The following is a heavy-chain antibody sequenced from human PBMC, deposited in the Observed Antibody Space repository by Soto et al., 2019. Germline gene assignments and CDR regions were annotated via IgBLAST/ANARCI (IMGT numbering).Heavy chain of an antibody. J-gene: IGHJ6*03. CDR3: AKGLERRSYYYYMDV. CDR1: GFTFSSYG. V-gene: IGHV3-30*18. CDR2: ISYDGSNK. Sequence: GGSLRLSCAASGFTFSSYGMHWVRQAPGKGLEWVAVISYDGSNKYYADSVKGRFTISRDNSKNTLYLQMNSLRAEDTAVYYCAKGLERRSYYYYMDVWGKGTTVTVSS. D-gene: IGHD1-1*01.